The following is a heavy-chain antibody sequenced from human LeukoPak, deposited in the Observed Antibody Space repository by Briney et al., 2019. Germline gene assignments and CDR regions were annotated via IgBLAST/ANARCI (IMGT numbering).Heavy chain of an antibody. CDR3: ARVPLGYSGYDGYYFDY. V-gene: IGHV4-39*07. Sequence: SETLSLTCTVSGGSISSSSYHWGWIRQPPGKGLEWIGSIYYSGSTYYNPSLKSRVTISVDTSKNQFSLKLRSVTAADTAVYYCARVPLGYSGYDGYYFDYWGQGTLVTVSS. CDR2: IYYSGST. J-gene: IGHJ4*02. D-gene: IGHD5-12*01. CDR1: GGSISSSSYH.